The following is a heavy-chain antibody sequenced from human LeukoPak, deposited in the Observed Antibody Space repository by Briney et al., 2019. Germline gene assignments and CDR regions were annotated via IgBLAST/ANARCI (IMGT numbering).Heavy chain of an antibody. V-gene: IGHV3-21*01. D-gene: IGHD3-10*02. CDR3: AELGITMIGGV. CDR1: GFTFSSYA. CDR2: ISSSRSYI. Sequence: GGSLRLSCAASGFTFSSYAMSWVRQAPGKGLEWVSSISSSRSYIYYGDSMKGRFTISRDNAKNSLYLQMNSLRAEDTAVYYCAELGITMIGGVWGKGTTVTISS. J-gene: IGHJ6*04.